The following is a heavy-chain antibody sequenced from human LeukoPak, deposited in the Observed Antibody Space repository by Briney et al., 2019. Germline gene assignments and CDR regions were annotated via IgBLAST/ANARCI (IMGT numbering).Heavy chain of an antibody. CDR3: ARQVYDFWSGYPYEYYFDY. CDR2: IYPGDSDT. CDR1: GYSFTSYW. D-gene: IGHD3-3*01. Sequence: GESLKISCKGSGYSFTSYWIGWVRQMPGKGLEWMGIIYPGDSDTRYSPSFQGQVTISADKSISTGYLQWSSLKASDTAMYYCARQVYDFWSGYPYEYYFDYWGQGTLVTVSS. V-gene: IGHV5-51*01. J-gene: IGHJ4*02.